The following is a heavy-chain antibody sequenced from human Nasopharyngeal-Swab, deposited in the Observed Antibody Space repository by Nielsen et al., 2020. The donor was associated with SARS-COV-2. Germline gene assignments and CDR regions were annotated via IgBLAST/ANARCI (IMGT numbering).Heavy chain of an antibody. CDR3: ARKRGEQWLSQFDY. D-gene: IGHD6-19*01. Sequence: GESLKISCAASGFIFSSYGMSWVRQAPGKGLEWVATISYDGSYKNYGDSVKGRFTISRDNSKNTLYLQMNSLRADDTAVYYCARKRGEQWLSQFDYWGQGTLVTVSS. CDR1: GFIFSSYG. J-gene: IGHJ4*02. V-gene: IGHV3-30*03. CDR2: ISYDGSYK.